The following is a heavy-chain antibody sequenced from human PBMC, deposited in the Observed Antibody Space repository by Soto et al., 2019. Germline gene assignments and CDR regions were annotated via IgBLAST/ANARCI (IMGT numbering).Heavy chain of an antibody. Sequence: EVQLVESGGGLVQPGGSLRLSCAASGFTFSSYWMSWVRQAPGKGLEWVANIKQDGSEKYYVDSVKGRFTISRDNAKNSLYLQMNSLRAEDTAVYYCARYKPIAVAGTSFDYWGQRTLVTVSS. CDR3: ARYKPIAVAGTSFDY. CDR2: IKQDGSEK. J-gene: IGHJ4*02. CDR1: GFTFSSYW. D-gene: IGHD6-19*01. V-gene: IGHV3-7*01.